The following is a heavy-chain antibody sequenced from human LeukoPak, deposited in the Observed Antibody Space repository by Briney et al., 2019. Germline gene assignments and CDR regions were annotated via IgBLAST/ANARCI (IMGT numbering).Heavy chain of an antibody. Sequence: GGSLRLSCAASGFTFSSYWMTWVRQAPGKGLEWVSGISGSGGSTYYANFVKGRFTISRDNSKNTLSLQMNSLRAEDTALYYCAKGRGSDRDGFNFSGFRSAMPFPDYWGQGTLVTVSS. CDR3: AKGRGSDRDGFNFSGFRSAMPFPDY. CDR2: ISGSGGST. J-gene: IGHJ4*02. CDR1: GFTFSSYW. D-gene: IGHD5-24*01. V-gene: IGHV3-23*01.